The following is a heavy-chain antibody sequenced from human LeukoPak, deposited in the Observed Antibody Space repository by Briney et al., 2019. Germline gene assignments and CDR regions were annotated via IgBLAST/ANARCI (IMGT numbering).Heavy chain of an antibody. J-gene: IGHJ1*01. CDR3: TSWGDTTAEYFQR. D-gene: IGHD2-21*02. V-gene: IGHV3-7*01. Sequence: GGSLRLSCAVSGFTLSDAWMNWVRQAPGKGLEWVAHINPDGRDTYYVDSVKGRFTISRDNAQNSMYLQMNSLRVEDTAVYYCTSWGDTTAEYFQRWGQGTLVTVSS. CDR2: INPDGRDT. CDR1: GFTLSDAW.